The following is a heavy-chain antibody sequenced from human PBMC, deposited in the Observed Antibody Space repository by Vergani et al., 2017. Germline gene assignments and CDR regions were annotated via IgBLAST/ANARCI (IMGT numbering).Heavy chain of an antibody. V-gene: IGHV3-23*04. D-gene: IGHD4-23*01. CDR1: GFTFSSYA. CDR3: AKGRGYGVNSGNWYFDL. Sequence: DVDLVESGGGFVQPGGSLRLSCAASGFTFSSYAMSWVRQAPGKGLEWVSAISGGGVSTFYADSVRGRFAISRDNSKNTVYLQLNSLRAEDTAVYYCAKGRGYGVNSGNWYFDLWGRGTLVTVSS. J-gene: IGHJ2*01. CDR2: ISGGGVST.